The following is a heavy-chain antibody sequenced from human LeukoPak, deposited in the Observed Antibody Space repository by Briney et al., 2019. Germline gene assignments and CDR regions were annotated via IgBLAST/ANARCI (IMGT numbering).Heavy chain of an antibody. J-gene: IGHJ3*02. V-gene: IGHV4-59*01. CDR1: GGSISSYY. D-gene: IGHD2-15*01. CDR3: ARDPGGYCSGGSCYPDAFDI. CDR2: IYYSGST. Sequence: PSETLSLTCTVSGGSISSYYWSWIRQPPGKGLEWIGYIYYSGSTNYNPSLKSRVTISVDTSKNQFSLKLSSVTAADTAVYYCARDPGGYCSGGSCYPDAFDIWGQGTMVTVSS.